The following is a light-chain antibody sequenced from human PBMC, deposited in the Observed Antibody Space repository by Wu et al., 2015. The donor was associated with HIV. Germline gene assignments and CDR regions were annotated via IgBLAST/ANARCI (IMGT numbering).Light chain of an antibody. J-gene: IGKJ1*01. CDR1: QGISFY. CDR2: AAS. CDR3: QQSYSTVWT. V-gene: IGKV1-39*01. Sequence: DIQLTQSPSFLSASVGDRVTITCRASQGISFYLAWYQQKPGKAPKLLIYAASSLQSGVPSRFSGSGSGTDFTLTISSLQPEDFAAYYCQQSYSTVWTFGQGTKVEIK.